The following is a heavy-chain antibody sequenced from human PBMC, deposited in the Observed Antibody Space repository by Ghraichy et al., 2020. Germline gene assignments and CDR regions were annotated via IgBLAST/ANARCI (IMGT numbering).Heavy chain of an antibody. V-gene: IGHV4-34*01. CDR1: GGSFSGYY. CDR3: ARWGGGDYFGY. CDR2: INHSGST. Sequence: SETLSLTCAVYGGSFSGYYWSWIRQPPGKGLEWIGEINHSGSTNYNPSLKSRVTISVDTSKNQFSLKLSSVTAADTAVYYCARWGGGDYFGYWGQGTLVTVSS. J-gene: IGHJ4*02. D-gene: IGHD3-10*01.